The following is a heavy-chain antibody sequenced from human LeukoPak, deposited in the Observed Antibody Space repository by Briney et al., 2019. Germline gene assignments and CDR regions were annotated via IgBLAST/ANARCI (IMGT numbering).Heavy chain of an antibody. Sequence: SETLSLTCAVYGGSFSGYYWSWIRQPPGKGLEWIGEINHSGSTNYNPSLKSRVTISVDTSKNQFSLKLSSVTAADTAVYYCARAGGYLGYMVVWGKGTTVTISS. CDR1: GGSFSGYY. V-gene: IGHV4-34*01. CDR2: INHSGST. D-gene: IGHD5-18*01. CDR3: ARAGGYLGYMVV. J-gene: IGHJ6*03.